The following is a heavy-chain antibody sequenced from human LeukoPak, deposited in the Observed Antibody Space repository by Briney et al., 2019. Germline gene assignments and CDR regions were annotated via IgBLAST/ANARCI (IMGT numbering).Heavy chain of an antibody. D-gene: IGHD2-2*01. CDR3: ARGGRVVVPAAIVVYNYGMDV. V-gene: IGHV1-2*02. J-gene: IGHJ6*02. CDR2: INPNSGGT. CDR1: GYTFTGYY. Sequence: ASVKVSCKASGYTFTGYYMHWVRQAPGQGLEWMGWINPNSGGTNYAQKFQGRVTMTRDTSISTAYMELSRLRSDDTAVYYCARGGRVVVPAAIVVYNYGMDVWGQGTTVTVSS.